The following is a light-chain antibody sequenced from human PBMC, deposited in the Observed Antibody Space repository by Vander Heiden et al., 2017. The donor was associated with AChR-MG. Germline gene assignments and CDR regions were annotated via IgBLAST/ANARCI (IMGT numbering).Light chain of an antibody. J-gene: IGKJ2*01. CDR3: QQYGSSLGT. CDR1: QSVSSSY. CDR2: GAS. V-gene: IGKV3-20*01. Sequence: EILLTQSPGTLSLSPGERATLTCRASQSVSSSYLAWYQQKPGQAPRLLIYGASSRATGIPDRFSGSGSGTDFTLTISRLEPEDFAVYYCQQYGSSLGTFGQGTKLEIK.